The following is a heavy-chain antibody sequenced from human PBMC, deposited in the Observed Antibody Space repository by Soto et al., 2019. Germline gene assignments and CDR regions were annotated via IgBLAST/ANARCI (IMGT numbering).Heavy chain of an antibody. CDR2: IKHSGNT. Sequence: QVQLQQWGAGLLKPSETLSLTCAVYGKSLSGYYWSWIRQPPGKTLEWIGEIKHSGNTNYNPTLKSRVTIAVDTSKNQLFLHLSSVTAADTARYYCARHHVRGRTIAGAAEFWGQGTLVTVSS. V-gene: IGHV4-34*01. CDR3: ARHHVRGRTIAGAAEF. CDR1: GKSLSGYY. J-gene: IGHJ4*02. D-gene: IGHD1-26*01.